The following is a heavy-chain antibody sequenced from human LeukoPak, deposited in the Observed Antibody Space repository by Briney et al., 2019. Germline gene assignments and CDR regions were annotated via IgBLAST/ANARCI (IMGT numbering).Heavy chain of an antibody. V-gene: IGHV3-15*01. CDR2: IKSKTDDGTT. Sequence: GGSLRLSSAASGFTSRNARMSCGPDSPGKGLGWVGRIKSKTDDGTTDYAAPMKGRFSISRDDSKNTLYLQMNSLKTEDTAVYYCSTTYYYDSSTYRTFDYWGQGTLVTVSS. J-gene: IGHJ4*02. CDR3: STTYYYDSSTYRTFDY. CDR1: GFTSRNAR. D-gene: IGHD3-22*01.